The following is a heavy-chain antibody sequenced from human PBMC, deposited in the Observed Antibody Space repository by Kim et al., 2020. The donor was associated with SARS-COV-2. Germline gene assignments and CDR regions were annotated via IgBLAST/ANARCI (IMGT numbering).Heavy chain of an antibody. Sequence: IYARRFQGGVTMTEDTSTDTAYMELSSLRSEDTAVYYCATGSPFGVGWFDPWGQGTLVTVSS. V-gene: IGHV1-24*01. D-gene: IGHD3-3*01. CDR3: ATGSPFGVGWFDP. J-gene: IGHJ5*02.